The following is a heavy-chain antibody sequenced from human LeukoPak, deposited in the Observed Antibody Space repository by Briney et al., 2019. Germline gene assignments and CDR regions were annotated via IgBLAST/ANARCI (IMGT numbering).Heavy chain of an antibody. Sequence: PGGSLRLSCAASGFTFSDYYMSWIRQAPGKGLEWVSYIRSSGSTIYYADSVKGRFTISRDNAKNSLYLQMNSLRAEDTAVYYCAGSIAAAGTSAFDIWGQGTMVTVSS. V-gene: IGHV3-11*01. CDR2: IRSSGSTI. J-gene: IGHJ3*02. CDR1: GFTFSDYY. CDR3: AGSIAAAGTSAFDI. D-gene: IGHD6-13*01.